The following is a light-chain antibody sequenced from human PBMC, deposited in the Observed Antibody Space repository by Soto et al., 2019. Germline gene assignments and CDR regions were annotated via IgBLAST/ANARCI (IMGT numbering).Light chain of an antibody. V-gene: IGKV3-20*01. CDR1: QGVSSSY. CDR3: QQYNNWPPLT. Sequence: EIVLTQSPGTLSLSPGERATLSCRASQGVSSSYLGWYQQRPGQAPRLLIYGASSRATGIPDRFGGSGSGTDFTLTISRLEPEDFAVYYCQQYNNWPPLTFGGGTKVEIK. CDR2: GAS. J-gene: IGKJ4*01.